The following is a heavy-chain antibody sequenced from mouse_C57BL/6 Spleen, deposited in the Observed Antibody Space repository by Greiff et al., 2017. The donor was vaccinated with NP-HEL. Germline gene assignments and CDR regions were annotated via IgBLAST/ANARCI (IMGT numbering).Heavy chain of an antibody. V-gene: IGHV14-2*01. CDR1: GFNIKDYY. D-gene: IGHD2-10*02. CDR3: ARETPYGNSWYFDV. CDR2: IDPEDGET. Sequence: VQLQQSGAELVKPGASVKLSCTASGFNIKDYYMHWVKQRTEQGLEWIGRIDPEDGETKYAPKFQGKATITADPSSNTAYLQLSSRTSEDTAVDYCARETPYGNSWYFDVWGTGTTVTVSS. J-gene: IGHJ1*03.